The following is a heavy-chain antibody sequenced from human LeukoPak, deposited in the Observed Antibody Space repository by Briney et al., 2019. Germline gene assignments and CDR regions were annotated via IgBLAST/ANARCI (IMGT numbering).Heavy chain of an antibody. V-gene: IGHV3-74*01. D-gene: IGHD4-17*01. J-gene: IGHJ4*02. CDR2: INIGVSDT. CDR1: GFTFSSYW. CDR3: ARGMATVTGPFDS. Sequence: GGSLRLSCAASGFTFSSYWMYWVRQAPGKGLMWVSRINIGVSDTLYADSVKGRFTISRDNAKNTLYLQMNSLRAEDTAVYYCARGMATVTGPFDSWGQGTLVTVSS.